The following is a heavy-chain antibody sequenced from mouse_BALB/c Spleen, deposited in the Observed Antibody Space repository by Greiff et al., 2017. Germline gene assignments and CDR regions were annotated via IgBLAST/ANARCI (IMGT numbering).Heavy chain of an antibody. CDR2: ISSGGGST. Sequence: EVHLVESGGGLVKPGGSLKLSCAASGFAFSSYDMSWVRQTPEKRLEWVAYISSGGGSTYYPDTVKGRFTISRDNAKNTLYLQMSSLKSEDTAMYYCARHRGYDRYYFDYWGQGTTLTVSS. D-gene: IGHD2-14*01. V-gene: IGHV5-12-1*01. CDR1: GFAFSSYD. CDR3: ARHRGYDRYYFDY. J-gene: IGHJ2*01.